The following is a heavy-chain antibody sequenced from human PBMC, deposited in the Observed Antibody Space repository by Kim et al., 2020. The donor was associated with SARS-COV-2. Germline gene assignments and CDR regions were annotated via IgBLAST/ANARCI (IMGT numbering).Heavy chain of an antibody. Sequence: GGSLRLSCAASGFTFSSCAMHWVRQAPGKGLEWVAVISYDGSNKNYADSVKGRFTISRDNSKNTLYLQMNSLRAEDTALYYCARAPWSRLRGLTYSYYGMEVWGQGTTVTVSS. J-gene: IGHJ6*02. CDR2: ISYDGSNK. CDR1: GFTFSSCA. V-gene: IGHV3-30-3*01. CDR3: ARAPWSRLRGLTYSYYGMEV. D-gene: IGHD3-10*01.